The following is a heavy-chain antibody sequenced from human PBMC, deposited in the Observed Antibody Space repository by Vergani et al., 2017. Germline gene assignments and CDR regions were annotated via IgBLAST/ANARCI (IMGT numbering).Heavy chain of an antibody. J-gene: IGHJ5*02. CDR3: ARSETGFWVGP. V-gene: IGHV4-59*01. Sequence: QVQLQESGPGLVKPSETLSLTCTVSGGSISSYYWTWIRQPPGKGLEWIGYIYYRGSTDYNPSLKSRVTISLDTSKNQFSLILSSVTAADTAVYYCARSETGFWVGPWGQGTLVTVSS. CDR2: IYYRGST. CDR1: GGSISSYY.